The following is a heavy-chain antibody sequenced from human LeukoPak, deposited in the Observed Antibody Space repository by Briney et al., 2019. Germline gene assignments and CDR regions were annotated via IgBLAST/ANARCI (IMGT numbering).Heavy chain of an antibody. CDR3: ARVPWDTSGFYPNRYFDS. V-gene: IGHV1-18*01. Sequence: ASVKVSCKTSGYTFGSYGITWVRQAPGQGLEWMGWISGNNGNTDYAQKLQGRVTMTTDTSTGTAYMALRSLRSDDTAVYHCARVPWDTSGFYPNRYFDSWGQGTLVTVSS. D-gene: IGHD3-22*01. J-gene: IGHJ4*02. CDR1: GYTFGSYG. CDR2: ISGNNGNT.